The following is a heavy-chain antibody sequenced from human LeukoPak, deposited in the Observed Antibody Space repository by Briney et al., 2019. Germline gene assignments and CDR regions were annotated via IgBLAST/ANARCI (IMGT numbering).Heavy chain of an antibody. D-gene: IGHD5/OR15-5a*01. CDR2: TSGDGITT. CDR3: ARDHVYGGADY. V-gene: IGHV3-43*02. Sequence: GGSLRLSCAASGFTFHNYAIHWVRQAPGKGLEWVSLTSGDGITTYFADSVKGRFTISRDNSKSSLFLQMSSLRTEDTALYYCARDHVYGGADYWGQGTLVTVSS. CDR1: GFTFHNYA. J-gene: IGHJ4*02.